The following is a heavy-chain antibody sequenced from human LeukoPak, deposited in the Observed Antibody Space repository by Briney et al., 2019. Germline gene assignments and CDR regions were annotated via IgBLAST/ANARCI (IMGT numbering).Heavy chain of an antibody. J-gene: IGHJ6*03. CDR2: ISSSSSYI. V-gene: IGHV3-21*01. CDR3: ARVGGSYLFHYYYYYMDV. D-gene: IGHD1-26*01. CDR1: GFTFSSYS. Sequence: GGSLRLSCAASGFTFSSYSMNWVRQAPGKGLEWVSSISSSSSYIYYADSVKGRFTISRDNAKNSLYLQMNSLRAEDTAVYYCARVGGSYLFHYYYYYMDVWGKGTTVTVSS.